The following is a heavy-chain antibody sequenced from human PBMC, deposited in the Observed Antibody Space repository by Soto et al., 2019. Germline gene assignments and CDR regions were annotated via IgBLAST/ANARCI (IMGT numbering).Heavy chain of an antibody. J-gene: IGHJ5*02. CDR3: AKDAHWNYGWFDP. CDR1: GFTFSSYA. Sequence: PGGSLRLSCAASGFTFSSYAMSWIRQSPGKGLEWVSAISGSGGSTYYADSVKGRFTISRDNSKNTLYLQMNSLRAEDTAVYYCAKDAHWNYGWFDPWGQATLVTVSS. D-gene: IGHD1-7*01. V-gene: IGHV3-23*01. CDR2: ISGSGGST.